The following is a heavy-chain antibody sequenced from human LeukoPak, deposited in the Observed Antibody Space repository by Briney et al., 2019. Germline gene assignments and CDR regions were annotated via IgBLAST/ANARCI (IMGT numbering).Heavy chain of an antibody. D-gene: IGHD3-3*01. Sequence: SETLSLTCAVYGGPFSGYYWSWIRKPPGKGLEWIGEINHSGSTNYNPSLKSRVTILVDTSKNQFSLKLSSVTAADTAVYYCARGRSFWSSYLAGNNYYYYMDVWGKGTKVTVSS. CDR2: INHSGST. CDR3: ARGRSFWSSYLAGNNYYYYMDV. CDR1: GGPFSGYY. J-gene: IGHJ6*03. V-gene: IGHV4-34*01.